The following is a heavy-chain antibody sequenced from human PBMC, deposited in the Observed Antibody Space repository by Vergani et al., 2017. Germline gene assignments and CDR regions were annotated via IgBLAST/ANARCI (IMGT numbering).Heavy chain of an antibody. CDR1: GGSISSGGYY. CDR2: IYYSGST. CDR3: ARDSVGVVSI. V-gene: IGHV4-31*03. D-gene: IGHD3-3*01. J-gene: IGHJ4*02. Sequence: QVQLQASGPGRVKPSQTLSLTCTMSGGSISSGGYYWSWIRQHPGKGLEWIGYIYYSGSTYYNPSLKSRVTISVDTSKNQFSLKLSSVTAGDTAVYYCARDSVGVVSIWGQGTLVTVSS.